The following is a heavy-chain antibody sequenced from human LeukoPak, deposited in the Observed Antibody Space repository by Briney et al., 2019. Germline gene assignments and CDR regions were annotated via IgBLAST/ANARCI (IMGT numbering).Heavy chain of an antibody. V-gene: IGHV3-33*01. D-gene: IGHD3-22*01. CDR1: GFTFSSYG. Sequence: GGSLRLSCVASGFTFSSYGMHWVRQAPGKGLEWVAVIWYDGTNKYYADSVKGRFTISRDSSKDTLYLQMNSLRAEDTAVYYCARAAYDNSGYLTLWGQGTLVTVSS. J-gene: IGHJ4*02. CDR3: ARAAYDNSGYLTL. CDR2: IWYDGTNK.